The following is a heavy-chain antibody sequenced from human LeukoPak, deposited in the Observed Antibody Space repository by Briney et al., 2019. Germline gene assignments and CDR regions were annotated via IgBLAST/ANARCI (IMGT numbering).Heavy chain of an antibody. CDR3: ARLDTITNAFDY. V-gene: IGHV1-2*02. CDR2: INPTSGGT. J-gene: IGHJ4*02. D-gene: IGHD2-8*01. CDR1: GYTFTDYY. Sequence: EASVKVSCKASGYTFTDYYMHWVRQAPGQGLEWMGWINPTSGGTKYAQKFQGRVTMTRDTSITTAYMELSRLTSDDTAVYYCARLDTITNAFDYWGQGTLVTVSS.